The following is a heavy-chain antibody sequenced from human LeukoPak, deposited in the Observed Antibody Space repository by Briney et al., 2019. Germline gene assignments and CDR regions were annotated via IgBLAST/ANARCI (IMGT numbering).Heavy chain of an antibody. CDR2: ISWNSGSI. D-gene: IGHD3-10*01. J-gene: IGHJ5*02. CDR1: GFTFDDYA. Sequence: GRSLRLSCAASGFTFDDYAMHWVRQAPGKGLEWVSGISWNSGSIGYADSVKGRFTISRDNAKNSLYLQMNSLRAEDTALYYCAKDKGPMVRGANNWFDPWGQGTLVTVSS. V-gene: IGHV3-9*01. CDR3: AKDKGPMVRGANNWFDP.